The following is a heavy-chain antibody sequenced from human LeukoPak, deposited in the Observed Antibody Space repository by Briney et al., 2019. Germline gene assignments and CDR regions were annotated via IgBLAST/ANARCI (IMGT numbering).Heavy chain of an antibody. J-gene: IGHJ4*02. V-gene: IGHV4-61*02. CDR2: IYTSGST. Sequence: SQTLSLTCTVSGGSISSGSYYWSWIRQPAGKGLEWIGRIYTSGSTNYNPSLKSRVTISVDTSKNQFSLKLSSVTAADTAVYYCARVGSTSCLDYWGQGTLVTVSS. CDR1: GGSISSGSYY. D-gene: IGHD2-2*01. CDR3: ARVGSTSCLDY.